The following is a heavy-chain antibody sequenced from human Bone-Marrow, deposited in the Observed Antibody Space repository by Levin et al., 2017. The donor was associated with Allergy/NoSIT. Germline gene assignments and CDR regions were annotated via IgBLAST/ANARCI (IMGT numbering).Heavy chain of an antibody. V-gene: IGHV3-21*04. CDR1: DFSSS. D-gene: IGHD6-13*01. CDR2: ISFSSSYI. Sequence: PGGSLRLSCTASDFSSSMSWFRQAPGKGLEWVSAISFSSSYIFHADSVKGRFTISRDNSKNTLYLQMDSLRAEDTAVYYSARGGLQLAYSFDSWGQGTLVTVSS. J-gene: IGHJ4*02. CDR3: ARGGLQLAYSFDS.